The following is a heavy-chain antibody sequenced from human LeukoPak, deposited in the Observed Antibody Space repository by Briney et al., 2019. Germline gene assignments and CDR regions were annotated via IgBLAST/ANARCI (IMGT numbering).Heavy chain of an antibody. V-gene: IGHV3-33*01. CDR2: IWYDGSNK. CDR1: GFTFSSYG. CDR3: AREGGYSY. D-gene: IGHD3-22*01. J-gene: IGHJ4*02. Sequence: GGSLRLSCAASGFTFSSYGMHWVRQAPGKGLEWVALIWYDGSNKYYADSVKGRFTISRDNPKNTLSLQMNSLRAEDTAVYYCAREGGYSYWGQGTLVTVSS.